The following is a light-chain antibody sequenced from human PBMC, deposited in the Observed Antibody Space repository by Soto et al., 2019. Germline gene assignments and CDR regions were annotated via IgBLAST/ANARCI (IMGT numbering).Light chain of an antibody. J-gene: IGLJ2*01. CDR3: SSYTSSSTVV. CDR2: DVS. V-gene: IGLV2-14*01. Sequence: QSVLTQPASVSGSPGQSITISCTGASSDVGGYNYVSWYQQHLGNAPKLIIYDVSNRPSGVSNRFSGSKSVNTTSLTISGLQAEDEADYYCSSYTSSSTVVFGGGTKLTVL. CDR1: SSDVGGYNY.